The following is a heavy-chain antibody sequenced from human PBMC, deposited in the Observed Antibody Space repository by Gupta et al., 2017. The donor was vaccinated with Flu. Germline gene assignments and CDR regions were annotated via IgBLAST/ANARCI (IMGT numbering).Heavy chain of an antibody. Sequence: EVQLVESGGGLVQPGRSLTLSCTASGFISGDFGMRWVGPAPGEGLEWVGFIRSKINGETTEYGASVKGRFTISRDDSKSIVYLQMDSLKIENTAVYYCYRGQYNYDRSDEESRGQGTLVTVSS. J-gene: IGHJ4*02. D-gene: IGHD3-22*01. CDR2: IRSKINGETT. CDR3: YRGQYNYDRSDEES. V-gene: IGHV3-49*04. CDR1: GFISGDFG.